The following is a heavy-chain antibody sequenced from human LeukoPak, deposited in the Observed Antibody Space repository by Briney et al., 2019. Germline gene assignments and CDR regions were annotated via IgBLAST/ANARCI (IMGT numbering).Heavy chain of an antibody. CDR3: ARDPESSGLAAFEI. Sequence: GASLRLSCAAPAFTVSSYYMCLIRQAAGKGLDREPVTYGGGRGTTYSADSVKGRFTIARDNSKNTVYLQMNSLRAEDTAVYYCARDPESSGLAAFEIWGQGTMVTVSS. J-gene: IGHJ3*02. CDR1: AFTVSSYY. CDR2: TYGGGRGTT. V-gene: IGHV3-53*01. D-gene: IGHD3-16*01.